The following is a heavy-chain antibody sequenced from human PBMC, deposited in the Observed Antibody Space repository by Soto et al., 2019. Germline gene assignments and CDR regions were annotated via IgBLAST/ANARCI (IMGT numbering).Heavy chain of an antibody. CDR1: GGTFSSYT. Sequence: QVQLVQSGAEVKKPGSSVKVSCKASGGTFSSYTISWVRQAPGQGLEWMGRIIPILGIANYAQKFQGRVTITADKSTSTAYRELSSLRSEDTAVYYCARGGSGEYFQHWGQGTLVTVSS. J-gene: IGHJ1*01. V-gene: IGHV1-69*02. D-gene: IGHD3-10*01. CDR2: IIPILGIA. CDR3: ARGGSGEYFQH.